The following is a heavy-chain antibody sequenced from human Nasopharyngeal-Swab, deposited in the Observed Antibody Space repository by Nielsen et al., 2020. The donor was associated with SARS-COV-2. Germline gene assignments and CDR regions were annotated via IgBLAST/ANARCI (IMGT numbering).Heavy chain of an antibody. D-gene: IGHD3-3*01. CDR3: ARDLRLRFLEWTNWFDP. CDR1: GYTFTSYA. V-gene: IGHV7-4-1*02. J-gene: IGHJ5*02. Sequence: ASVKVSCKASGYTFTSYAMNWVRQAPGQGLGWMGWINTNTGNPTYAQGFTGRFVFSLDTSVSTAYLQISSLKAEDTAVYYCARDLRLRFLEWTNWFDPWGQGTLVTVSS. CDR2: INTNTGNP.